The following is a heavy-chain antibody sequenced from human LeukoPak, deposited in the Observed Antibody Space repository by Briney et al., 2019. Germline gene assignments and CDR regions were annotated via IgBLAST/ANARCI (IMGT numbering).Heavy chain of an antibody. CDR1: GGTFSSYA. D-gene: IGHD2-2*01. CDR3: ARWPIVVVPAASVGVYYYYGMDV. Sequence: GASVKVSCKASGGTFSSYAISWVRQAPGQGLEWMGGIIPIFGTANYAQKFQGRVTITADKSTSTAYMELSSLRSEDTAVYYCARWPIVVVPAASVGVYYYYGMDVWGKGTTVAVSP. CDR2: IIPIFGTA. J-gene: IGHJ6*04. V-gene: IGHV1-69*06.